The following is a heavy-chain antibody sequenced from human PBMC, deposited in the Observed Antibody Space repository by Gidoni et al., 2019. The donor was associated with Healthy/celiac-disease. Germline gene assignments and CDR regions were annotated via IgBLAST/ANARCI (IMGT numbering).Heavy chain of an antibody. Sequence: QVQLQQWGAGLLKPSETLSLTCAVYGGYFRGYYGSWIRQPPGKGLEWIGEINHSGSTNYHPSLKSRVTISVDTSKNQFSLKLSSVTAADTAVYYCARGQGYDSSGYGDYWGQGTLVTVSS. D-gene: IGHD3-22*01. CDR2: INHSGST. CDR1: GGYFRGYY. J-gene: IGHJ4*02. CDR3: ARGQGYDSSGYGDY. V-gene: IGHV4-34*01.